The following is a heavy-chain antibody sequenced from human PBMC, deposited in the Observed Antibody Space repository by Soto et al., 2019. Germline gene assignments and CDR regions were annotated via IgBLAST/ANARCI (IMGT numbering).Heavy chain of an antibody. J-gene: IGHJ4*02. D-gene: IGHD1-1*01. V-gene: IGHV3-48*02. CDR2: ISETSIAI. CDR1: GFNFKTYS. CDR3: ATLQLGREEIFDS. Sequence: EVQLVESGGGLVQPGGSLRLSCAASGFNFKTYSMNWVRQAPGKVLEWVSYISETSIAIYYRDSVKGRFTISRDNARNTLYLQMNSLRDEDTAVYYCATLQLGREEIFDSWGQGTLVSVSS.